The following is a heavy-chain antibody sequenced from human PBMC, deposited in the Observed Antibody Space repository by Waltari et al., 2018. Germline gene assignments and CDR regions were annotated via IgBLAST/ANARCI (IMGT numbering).Heavy chain of an antibody. J-gene: IGHJ3*02. D-gene: IGHD6-13*01. CDR2: ISSSSSYI. V-gene: IGHV3-21*01. CDR3: ARVLGGSWPKAFDI. Sequence: EVQLVESGGGLVKPGGSLRLSCAASGFTFGSYSMNWVRQAPGKGLEWVSSISSSSSYIYYADSVKGRFTISRDNAKNSLYLQMNSLRAEDTAVYYCARVLGGSWPKAFDIWGQGTMVTVSS. CDR1: GFTFGSYS.